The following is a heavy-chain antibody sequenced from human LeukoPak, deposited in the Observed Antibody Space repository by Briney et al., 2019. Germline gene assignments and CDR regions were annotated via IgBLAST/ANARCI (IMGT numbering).Heavy chain of an antibody. Sequence: GGSLRLSCAASGFSFTTYWMGWVRQAPGKGLEWVSAISGSGGSTYYADSVKGRFTISRDNSKNTLYLQMNSLRAEDTAVYYCARSRKQQLTYYFDYWGQGTLVTVSS. V-gene: IGHV3-23*01. CDR3: ARSRKQQLTYYFDY. CDR2: ISGSGGST. CDR1: GFSFTTYW. D-gene: IGHD6-13*01. J-gene: IGHJ4*02.